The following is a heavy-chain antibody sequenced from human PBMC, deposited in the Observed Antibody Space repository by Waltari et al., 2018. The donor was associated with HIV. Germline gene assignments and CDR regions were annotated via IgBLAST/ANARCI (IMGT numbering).Heavy chain of an antibody. D-gene: IGHD6-19*01. CDR3: ARESEWLYSAFFDL. J-gene: IGHJ5*02. CDR1: GVAFKDPW. CDR2: ISSDGRET. V-gene: IGHV3-7*01. Sequence: QMIQSEGGRVRLGASFRVSCFASGVAFKDPWVTWIRQPPGEGLEWVASISSDGRETHYVDSVKGRFYIFRDNASNSVHLDMNNLRGADTGLYFCARESEWLYSAFFDLWGRGTLITVSS.